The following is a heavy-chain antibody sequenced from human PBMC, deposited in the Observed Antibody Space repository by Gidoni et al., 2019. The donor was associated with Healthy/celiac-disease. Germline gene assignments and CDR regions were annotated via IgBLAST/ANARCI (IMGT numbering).Heavy chain of an antibody. CDR1: GGSFSGYY. CDR3: ARGPVVRWVY. D-gene: IGHD2-15*01. Sequence: QVQLQQWGAGLLKPSETLSLTCAVYGGSFSGYYWSWIRQPPGKGLEWSGEINHSGSTNYNPSLKSRGTISVDTSKNQFSLKLSSVTAADTAVYYCARGPVVRWVYWGQGTLVTVSS. J-gene: IGHJ4*02. V-gene: IGHV4-34*01. CDR2: INHSGST.